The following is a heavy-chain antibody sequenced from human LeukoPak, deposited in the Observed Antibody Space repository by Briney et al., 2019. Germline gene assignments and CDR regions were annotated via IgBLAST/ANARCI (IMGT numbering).Heavy chain of an antibody. CDR2: ISGSGGYT. D-gene: IGHD2-2*02. V-gene: IGHV3-23*01. Sequence: GGSLRLSGATSGFTFSTYAMNWVRQAPGKGLEWVSAISGSGGYTYYADSVKGRFTISRDNSKNTLYLQMNSLGAEDTAVYYCTKVGLLGYCSSTSCYNDYWGQGPLVTVSS. J-gene: IGHJ4*02. CDR1: GFTFSTYA. CDR3: TKVGLLGYCSSTSCYNDY.